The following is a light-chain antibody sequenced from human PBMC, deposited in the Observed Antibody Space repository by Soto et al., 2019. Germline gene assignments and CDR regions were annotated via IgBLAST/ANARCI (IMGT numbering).Light chain of an antibody. CDR3: CAYAGSYTVL. CDR2: DVS. V-gene: IGLV2-11*01. J-gene: IGLJ2*01. CDR1: SSDVGGYKY. Sequence: QSVLTQPRSVSGSPGQSVTISCTGTSSDVGGYKYVSWYQQHPGEVPKLMMFDVSERPSGVPDRFSGSKSGNTASLSISGLQAEDEADYYCCAYAGSYTVLFGGGTKVTVL.